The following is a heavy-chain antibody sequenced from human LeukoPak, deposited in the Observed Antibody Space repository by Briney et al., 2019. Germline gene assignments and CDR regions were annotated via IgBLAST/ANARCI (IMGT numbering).Heavy chain of an antibody. J-gene: IGHJ4*02. Sequence: ASVKASCKASGYSFTTYAMNWVRQAPGQGLEWMGWINTNTGNPTYAQGFTGRFVFSLDTSVSTAYLQISSLKAEDTAVYYCARDCGSCREGGANFDYWGQGTLVTVSS. V-gene: IGHV7-4-1*02. CDR1: GYSFTTYA. D-gene: IGHD2-15*01. CDR3: ARDCGSCREGGANFDY. CDR2: INTNTGNP.